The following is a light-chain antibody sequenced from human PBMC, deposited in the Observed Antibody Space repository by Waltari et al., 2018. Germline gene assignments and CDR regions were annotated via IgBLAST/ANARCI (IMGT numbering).Light chain of an antibody. CDR3: SSYTSSLTLV. J-gene: IGLJ3*02. CDR1: SNDVGGYTY. CDR2: DVS. Sequence: QSALIQPASVSGSPGQSITISCTGTSNDVGGYTYVSWYQQHPGKAPKLMIYDVSNRPSGVSNRFSGSKSGNTASLTISGLQAEDEADYYCSSYTSSLTLVFGGGTKLTVL. V-gene: IGLV2-14*03.